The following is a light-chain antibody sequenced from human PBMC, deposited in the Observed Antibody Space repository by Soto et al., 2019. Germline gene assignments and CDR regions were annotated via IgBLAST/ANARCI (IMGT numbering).Light chain of an antibody. CDR1: QSVSIN. CDR3: QQYDNWPIT. J-gene: IGKJ5*01. Sequence: EIVMTQSPATLSVSPGERATLSCRASQSVSINVAWYQQKPGQAPRLLIYGASTRATGIPARFSGSGSGTEFTLTISRLPSEDFAVFYCQQYDNWPITFGQGTRLEIK. V-gene: IGKV3-15*01. CDR2: GAS.